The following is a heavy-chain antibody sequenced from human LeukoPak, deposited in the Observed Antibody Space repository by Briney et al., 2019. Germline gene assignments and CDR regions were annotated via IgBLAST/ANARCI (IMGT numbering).Heavy chain of an antibody. V-gene: IGHV1-2*02. CDR1: GYTFTGYY. CDR2: INPNSGGT. J-gene: IGHJ6*03. Sequence: ASVKVSCKASGYTFTGYYMHWVRQAPGQGLEWMGWINPNSGGTNYEQKFQGRVTMTRDTSISTAYMELSRLRSDDTAVYYCARGKTLLRYFDPDGGDYYNYMDVWGKGTTVTVSS. CDR3: ARGKTLLRYFDPDGGDYYNYMDV. D-gene: IGHD3-9*01.